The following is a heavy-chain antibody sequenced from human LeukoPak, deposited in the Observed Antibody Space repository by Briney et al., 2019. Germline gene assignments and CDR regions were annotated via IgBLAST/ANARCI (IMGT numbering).Heavy chain of an antibody. CDR3: ASDLRYPAN. Sequence: GGSLRLSCAASGFTFHTYTMNWVRQAPGKGLEWVSSISADSTYIYYGDSVRGRFTISRDNAKNPVYLQLNSLRAEDTAVYYCASDLRYPANWGQGTLVTVSS. J-gene: IGHJ4*02. V-gene: IGHV3-21*01. CDR1: GFTFHTYT. CDR2: ISADSTYI. D-gene: IGHD4-17*01.